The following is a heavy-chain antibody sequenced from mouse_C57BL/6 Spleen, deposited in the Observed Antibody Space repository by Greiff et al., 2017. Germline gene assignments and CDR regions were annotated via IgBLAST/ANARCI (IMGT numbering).Heavy chain of an antibody. Sequence: EVMLVESGEGLVKPGGSLKLSCAASGFTFSSYAMSWVRQTPEKRLEWVAYISSGGDYIYYADTVKGRFTISRDNARNTLYLQMSSLKSEDTAMYYCTRGGGYYYGSSPFAYWGQGTLVTVSA. V-gene: IGHV5-9-1*02. CDR1: GFTFSSYA. J-gene: IGHJ3*01. CDR3: TRGGGYYYGSSPFAY. D-gene: IGHD1-1*01. CDR2: ISSGGDYI.